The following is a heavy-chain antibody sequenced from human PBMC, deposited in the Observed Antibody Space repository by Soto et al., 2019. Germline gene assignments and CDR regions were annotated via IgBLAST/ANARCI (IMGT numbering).Heavy chain of an antibody. CDR2: IKSKTDGGTT. D-gene: IGHD2-8*01. V-gene: IGHV3-15*01. Sequence: GGSLRLSCAASGFTFSNAWMSWVRQAPGKGLEWVGRIKSKTDGGTTDYAAPVKGRFTISRDDSKNTLYLQMNSLRAEDTALYYCAKDRVGGVPDAFDIWGQGTMVTVSS. CDR3: AKDRVGGVPDAFDI. CDR1: GFTFSNAW. J-gene: IGHJ3*02.